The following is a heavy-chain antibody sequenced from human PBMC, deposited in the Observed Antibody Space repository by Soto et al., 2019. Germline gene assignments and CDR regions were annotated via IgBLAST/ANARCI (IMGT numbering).Heavy chain of an antibody. CDR1: GYSFTTYG. D-gene: IGHD5-18*01. V-gene: IGHV1-18*01. J-gene: IGHJ3*02. CDR2: ISGDNGNT. Sequence: QVQLVQSGPEVKKPGASVKVSCKASGYSFTTYGIAWVRQAPGQGLEWMGWISGDNGNTNYAQKLQGRVTMTTDISTSTAYLELRSLGSDDTAVYYGARDGYYDNWGQGTMVIVSS. CDR3: ARDGYYDN.